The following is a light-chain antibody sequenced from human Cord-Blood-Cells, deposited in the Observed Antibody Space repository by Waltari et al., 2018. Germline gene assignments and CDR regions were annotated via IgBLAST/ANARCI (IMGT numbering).Light chain of an antibody. CDR3: CSYAGSSTFYV. V-gene: IGLV2-23*02. J-gene: IGLJ1*01. CDR1: SSDVGSYNL. CDR2: EVS. Sequence: QSALTQPASVSGSPGQSITISCTGTSSDVGSYNLVSLYQQHPGKAPKLMIYEVSKRPSGVSNRFSGSKSGNTASLTISGLQAEDEADYYCCSYAGSSTFYVFGTGTKVTVL.